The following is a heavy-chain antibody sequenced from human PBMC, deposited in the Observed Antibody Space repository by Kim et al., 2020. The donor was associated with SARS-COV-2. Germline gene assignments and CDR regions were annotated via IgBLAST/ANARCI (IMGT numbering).Heavy chain of an antibody. J-gene: IGHJ4*01. CDR3: TTAGYDYSDSNY. CDR2: IKSNADGGTT. D-gene: IGHD4-4*01. V-gene: IGHV3-15*01. Sequence: GGSLRLSCVASGFTFSNDWMSWVRQAPGKGLEWVAVIKSNADGGTTEDSAQVQFTFTIARDNTKNTLQLQMNSLKNAATSDYYSTTAGYDYSDSNY. CDR1: GFTFSNDW.